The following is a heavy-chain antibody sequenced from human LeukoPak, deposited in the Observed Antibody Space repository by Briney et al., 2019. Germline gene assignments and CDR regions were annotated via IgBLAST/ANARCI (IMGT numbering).Heavy chain of an antibody. Sequence: GGSLRLSCAASGFTFSDYWMSWVRQAPGKGLEWVATTKQDASEKYYVDSVKGRFTISRDNVKNSLFFQMNSLRAEDTAVYYCACSGRGPFDAWGQGTMVTVSS. CDR2: TKQDASEK. CDR3: ACSGRGPFDA. CDR1: GFTFSDYW. D-gene: IGHD6-19*01. J-gene: IGHJ3*01. V-gene: IGHV3-7*01.